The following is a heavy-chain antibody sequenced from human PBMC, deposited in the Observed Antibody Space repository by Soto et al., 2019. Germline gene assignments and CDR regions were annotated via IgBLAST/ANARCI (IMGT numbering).Heavy chain of an antibody. J-gene: IGHJ4*02. CDR2: ITPILGMI. V-gene: IGHV1-69*02. CDR3: AGANVIVYFVI. Sequence: QVHLVQSGAEVQKPGSSAKVSCKASGDTFSTYTFSWLRQAPGQGLQWVGRITPILGMINYAQSFQGRVTTSAVAAISTGYRVMHSLTSEDPAVYYCAGANVIVYFVIWGQRTLVTLSS. CDR1: GDTFSTYT. D-gene: IGHD1-26*01.